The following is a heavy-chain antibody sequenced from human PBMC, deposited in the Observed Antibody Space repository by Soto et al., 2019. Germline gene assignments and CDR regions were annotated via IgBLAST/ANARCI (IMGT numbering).Heavy chain of an antibody. V-gene: IGHV4-4*07. CDR2: IYGTGHT. Sequence: KPSETLSLTCTVSGGSVNNYYWSWIRQRAGKGLEWIGRIYGTGHTNYNPSLKSRLTMSVDTSKNQLSLNLRSVTAADTAVYYCARGHHYDFWSGYYGDYFDYWGLGTVVTVSS. J-gene: IGHJ4*02. CDR1: GGSVNNYY. CDR3: ARGHHYDFWSGYYGDYFDY. D-gene: IGHD3-3*01.